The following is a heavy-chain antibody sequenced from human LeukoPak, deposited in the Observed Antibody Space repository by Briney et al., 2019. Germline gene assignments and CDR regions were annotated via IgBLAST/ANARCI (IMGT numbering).Heavy chain of an antibody. CDR3: AAGTAADY. CDR1: GLTFSSYA. Sequence: GRSLRLSCAASGLTFSSYAMHWVRQAPGKGLEWVAVISYDGSNKYYADSVKGRFTISRDNAKSALYLQMNDLRVEDTAVYYCAAGTAADYWGQGTLVIVSS. D-gene: IGHD6-25*01. V-gene: IGHV3-30-3*01. CDR2: ISYDGSNK. J-gene: IGHJ4*02.